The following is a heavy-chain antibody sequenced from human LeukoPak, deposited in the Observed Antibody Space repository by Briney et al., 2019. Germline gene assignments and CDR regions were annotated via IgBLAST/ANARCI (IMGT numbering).Heavy chain of an antibody. V-gene: IGHV3-11*01. CDR3: ARETLAGTFDQ. CDR2: ISSRDGTI. Sequence: GGSLRLSCGVGGFTLSNYYISWIRQAPGKGLKWVSDISSRDGTIHFADSVRGRFTISWDNAKNSLYLQMNSLRVDDTAVYYCARETLAGTFDQWGQGTLVTVSS. CDR1: GFTLSNYY. J-gene: IGHJ4*02. D-gene: IGHD6-19*01.